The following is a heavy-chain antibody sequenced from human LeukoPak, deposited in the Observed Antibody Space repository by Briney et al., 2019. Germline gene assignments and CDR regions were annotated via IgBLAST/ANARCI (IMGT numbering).Heavy chain of an antibody. CDR3: ARHFCSSTSCSN. CDR1: GFTFSSYE. D-gene: IGHD2-2*01. CDR2: ISSSGSTI. J-gene: IGHJ4*02. Sequence: GGSLRLSCAASGFTFSSYEMNWVRQAPGKGLEWVSYISSSGSTIYYADSVKGRFTISRDNAKNSLYLQMNSLRTEDTAVYYCARHFCSSTSCSNWGQGTLVTVSS. V-gene: IGHV3-48*03.